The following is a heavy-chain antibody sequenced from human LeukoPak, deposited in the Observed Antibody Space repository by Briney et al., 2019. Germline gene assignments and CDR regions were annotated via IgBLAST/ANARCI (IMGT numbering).Heavy chain of an antibody. CDR3: ARDRRRFGELNY. CDR2: ISSSSSYT. D-gene: IGHD3-10*01. J-gene: IGHJ4*02. Sequence: GGSLRLSCAASGFTFSSYSMNWVRQAPGKGLEWVSSISSSSSYTYYADSVKGRFTISRDNAKNSLNLQINDLRAEDTAVYYCARDRRRFGELNYWGQGTLVTVSS. V-gene: IGHV3-21*01. CDR1: GFTFSSYS.